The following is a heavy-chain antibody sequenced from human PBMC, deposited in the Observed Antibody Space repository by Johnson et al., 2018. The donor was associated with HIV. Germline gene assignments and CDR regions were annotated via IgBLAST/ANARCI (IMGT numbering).Heavy chain of an antibody. CDR2: ISYDGSNK. CDR3: AKGTDSSSSPQREDDAFDI. V-gene: IGHV3-30*04. Sequence: QMQLVESGGGVVQPGRSLRLSCAASGFTFSSYAMHWVRQAPGKGLEWVAVISYDGSNKYYADSVKGRFTISRDNSKNTLYLQMNSLRAEDTAVYYCAKGTDSSSSPQREDDAFDIWGQGTMVTVSS. J-gene: IGHJ3*02. D-gene: IGHD6-6*01. CDR1: GFTFSSYA.